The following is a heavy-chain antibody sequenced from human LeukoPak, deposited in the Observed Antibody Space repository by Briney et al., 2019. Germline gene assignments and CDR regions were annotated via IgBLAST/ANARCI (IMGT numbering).Heavy chain of an antibody. CDR1: GYSFTSYW. CDR2: IYPGDSDT. CDR3: ARHLSGSYSGYYFDY. J-gene: IGHJ4*02. Sequence: GESLKISCKGSGYSFTSYWICWVRQMPGKGLEWMGIIYPGDSDTRYSPSFQGQVTISADKSISTAYLQWSSLKASDTAMYYCARHLSGSYSGYYFDYWGQGTLVTVSS. D-gene: IGHD1-26*01. V-gene: IGHV5-51*01.